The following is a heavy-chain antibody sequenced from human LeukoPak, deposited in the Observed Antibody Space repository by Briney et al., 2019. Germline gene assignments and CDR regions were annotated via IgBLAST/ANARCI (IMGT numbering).Heavy chain of an antibody. Sequence: PSETLSLTCTVSGGSISSGSYYWSWIRQPAGKGLEWIGRIYSSGSTYYNPSLKSRLTISVDTSKNQFSLKLSSVTAADTAVYYCARRKITFGGVIVRYYYYYMDVWGKGTTVTVSS. CDR2: IYSSGST. CDR1: GGSISSGSYY. V-gene: IGHV4-61*02. J-gene: IGHJ6*03. D-gene: IGHD3-16*02. CDR3: ARRKITFGGVIVRYYYYYMDV.